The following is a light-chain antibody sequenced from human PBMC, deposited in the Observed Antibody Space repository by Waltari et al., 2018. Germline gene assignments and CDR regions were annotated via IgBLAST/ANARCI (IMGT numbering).Light chain of an antibody. V-gene: IGKV1-5*03. Sequence: DIQMTQSPSTLSASVGDRVTITCRASQTISIWLAWYQQKPGKAPKLLIYKASSLESGVPSRFSGSGSGTEFTLTISSLQPDDSATYYCQQYSTFPFTFGPGTKVGIK. CDR3: QQYSTFPFT. J-gene: IGKJ3*01. CDR1: QTISIW. CDR2: KAS.